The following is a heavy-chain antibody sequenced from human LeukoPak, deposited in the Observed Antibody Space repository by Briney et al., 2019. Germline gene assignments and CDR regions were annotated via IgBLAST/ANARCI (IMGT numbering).Heavy chain of an antibody. CDR1: GGTISSSSYY. J-gene: IGHJ4*02. Sequence: PSETLSLTCTVSGGTISSSSYYWGWIRQPPGKGLEWIGSIYYTGSTYYNPSLKSRATISVDTTKNQFSLRLSSVTAAATAVYYCARVTGYMIEDYFDYWGQGTLVTVSS. V-gene: IGHV4-39*07. D-gene: IGHD3-22*01. CDR3: ARVTGYMIEDYFDY. CDR2: IYYTGST.